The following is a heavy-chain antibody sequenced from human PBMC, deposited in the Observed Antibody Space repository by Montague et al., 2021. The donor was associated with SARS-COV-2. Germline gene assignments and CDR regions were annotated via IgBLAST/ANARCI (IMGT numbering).Heavy chain of an antibody. CDR3: ARRRLREDYFDF. Sequence: SETLSLTCTVFGDSVSSSDHYWGWIREPPGKGLEWLGIVYYSGYTYYXPCVKGRVTISIDASKNQFSLKLNSLTATDTAIYHCARRRLREDYFDFWGQGTLLTVSS. V-gene: IGHV4-39*01. CDR1: GDSVSSSDHY. D-gene: IGHD4-17*01. CDR2: VYYSGYT. J-gene: IGHJ4*02.